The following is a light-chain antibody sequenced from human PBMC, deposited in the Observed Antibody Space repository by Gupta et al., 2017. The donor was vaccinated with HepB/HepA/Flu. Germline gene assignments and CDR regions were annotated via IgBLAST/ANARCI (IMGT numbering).Light chain of an antibody. CDR2: QDD. J-gene: IGLJ1*01. CDR1: ELGDKY. V-gene: IGLV3-1*01. CDR3: QAWDRSTAV. Sequence: SSELPQPPSVSVSPGQTASITCSGNELGDKYASWYQQRPAQSPVLVIYQDDKRPSGIPERFSGSNSGNTATLTISGTQAMDEADYYCQAWDRSTAVFGTGTKVTVL.